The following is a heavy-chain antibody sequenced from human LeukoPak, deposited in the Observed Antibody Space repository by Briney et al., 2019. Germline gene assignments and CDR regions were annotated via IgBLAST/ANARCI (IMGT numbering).Heavy chain of an antibody. CDR2: ISSSSSYI. CDR1: GFTFSSYS. J-gene: IGHJ4*02. CDR3: TTIEDYYDSSGYFFDY. V-gene: IGHV3-21*03. D-gene: IGHD3-22*01. Sequence: GGSLRLSCATSGFTFSSYSMNWVRQAPGKGPEWVSSISSSSSYIYYADSMKGRFTISRDNAKKSLYLQMNSLKTEDTAVYYCTTIEDYYDSSGYFFDYWGQGTLVTVSS.